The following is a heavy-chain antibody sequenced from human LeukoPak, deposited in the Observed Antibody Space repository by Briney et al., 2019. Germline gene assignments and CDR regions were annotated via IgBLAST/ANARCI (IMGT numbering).Heavy chain of an antibody. CDR1: GFTFSSYS. V-gene: IGHV3-21*01. CDR2: ISSSSSYI. Sequence: TGGSLRLSCAASGFTFSSYSMNWVRQAPGKGLEWVSSISSSSSYIYYADSVKGRFTISRDNAKNSLYLQMNSLRAEDTAVYYCARAQAYYDNSGSPTNHFDYWGQGTLVTVSS. CDR3: ARAQAYYDNSGSPTNHFDY. J-gene: IGHJ4*02. D-gene: IGHD3-22*01.